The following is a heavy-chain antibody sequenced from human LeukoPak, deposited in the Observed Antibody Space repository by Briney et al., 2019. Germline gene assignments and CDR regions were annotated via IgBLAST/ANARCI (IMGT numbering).Heavy chain of an antibody. V-gene: IGHV4-59*01. Sequence: SETLSFTCTVSGGSISSYYWSWIRQSPGKGLEWIGYIYYSGSTNYNPSLKSRVTISVDTSKNQFSLKLSSVTAADTAVYYCARSTIYDYYFDYWGQGTLVTVSS. CDR2: IYYSGST. CDR1: GGSISSYY. J-gene: IGHJ4*02. CDR3: ARSTIYDYYFDY. D-gene: IGHD5/OR15-5a*01.